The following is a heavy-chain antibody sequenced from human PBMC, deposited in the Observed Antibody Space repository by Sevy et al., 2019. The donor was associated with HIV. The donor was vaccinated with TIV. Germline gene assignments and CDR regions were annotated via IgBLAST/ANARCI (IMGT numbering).Heavy chain of an antibody. Sequence: GGSLRLSCSASGLTFIAFGMTWVRQAPGKGLEWVSRISGGGAATAYADSVKGRFTISRDNSKNTLYLQMNSLTAADTAVYYCARDGRIPVAGHTWFDPWGLGTLVTVSS. V-gene: IGHV3-23*01. CDR1: GLTFIAFG. CDR3: ARDGRIPVAGHTWFDP. D-gene: IGHD6-19*01. J-gene: IGHJ5*02. CDR2: ISGGGAAT.